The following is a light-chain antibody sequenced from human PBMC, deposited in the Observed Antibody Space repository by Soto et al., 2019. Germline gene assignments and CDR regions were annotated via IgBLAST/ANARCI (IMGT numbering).Light chain of an antibody. CDR1: SSDVGGSKY. V-gene: IGLV2-14*01. J-gene: IGLJ3*02. Sequence: QSALTQPASVSGSPGESITISCTGTSSDVGGSKYVSWYQQPPGKAPRIIIYDVSDRPSEVSYRFSGSKSGNTASLTISGLQADDEAEYYCASYTTFNTMVFGGGTTLPVL. CDR3: ASYTTFNTMV. CDR2: DVS.